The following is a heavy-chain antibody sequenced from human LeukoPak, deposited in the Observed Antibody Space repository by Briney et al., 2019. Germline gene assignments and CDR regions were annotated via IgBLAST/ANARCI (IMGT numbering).Heavy chain of an antibody. CDR1: GFTFSSYG. V-gene: IGHV3-30*18. CDR2: ISYDGSNK. Sequence: GGSLRLSCAASGFTFSSYGTHWVRQAPGKGLEWVAVISYDGSNKYYADSVKGRFTISRDNSKNTLYLQMNSLRAEDTAVYYCAKGAGRFDYWGQGTLVTVSS. D-gene: IGHD6-19*01. CDR3: AKGAGRFDY. J-gene: IGHJ4*02.